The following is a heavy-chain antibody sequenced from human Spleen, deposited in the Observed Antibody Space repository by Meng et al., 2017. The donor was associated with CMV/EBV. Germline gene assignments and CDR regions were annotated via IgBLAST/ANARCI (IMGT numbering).Heavy chain of an antibody. Sequence: SVKVSCKASGGTFSSYAISWVRQAPGQGLEWMGGIIPILGIANYAQKFQGRVTFTADKSTSTAYMELSSLRSEDTAVYYCARISCTTTSCYEEEEGNYYYAMDVWGQGTTVTVS. CDR3: ARISCTTTSCYEEEEGNYYYAMDV. D-gene: IGHD2-2*01. CDR2: IIPILGIA. CDR1: GGTFSSYA. J-gene: IGHJ6*02. V-gene: IGHV1-69*10.